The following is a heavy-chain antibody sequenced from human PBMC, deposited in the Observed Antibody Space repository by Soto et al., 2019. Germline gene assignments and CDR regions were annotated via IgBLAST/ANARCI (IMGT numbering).Heavy chain of an antibody. J-gene: IGHJ6*02. D-gene: IGHD3-3*01. CDR2: IYYSGST. CDR1: GGSISSYY. Sequence: SETLSLTCTVSGGSISSYYWSWIRQPPGKGLEWIGYIYYSGSTNYNPSLKSRVTISVDTSKNQFSLKLSSVTAADTAVYYCARAPYDFWSGYLPSYYYYGMDVWGQGTTVTVSS. CDR3: ARAPYDFWSGYLPSYYYYGMDV. V-gene: IGHV4-59*01.